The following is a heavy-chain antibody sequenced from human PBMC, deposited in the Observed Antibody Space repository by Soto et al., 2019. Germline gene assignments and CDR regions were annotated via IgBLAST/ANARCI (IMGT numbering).Heavy chain of an antibody. CDR1: RYAIDSRA. J-gene: IGHJ5*02. V-gene: IGHV1-18*01. Sequence: KPTSKAPRYAIDSRASRSPRQEPKQGLEWMGWISAYNGNTNYAQKLQGRVTMTTDTSTSTAYMELRSLRSDDTAVYYCSRVLAWGSSGWCCWFALLRQGSLVPGSS. CDR3: SRVLAWGSSGWCCWFAL. D-gene: IGHD6-19*01. CDR2: ISAYNGNT.